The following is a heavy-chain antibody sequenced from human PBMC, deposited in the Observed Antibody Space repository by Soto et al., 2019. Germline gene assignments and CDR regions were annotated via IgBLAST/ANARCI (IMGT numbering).Heavy chain of an antibody. J-gene: IGHJ4*02. Sequence: SETLSLTCTVSGGSISNYYWNWIRQSPGKGLEWIGYIYSSGSTHYNPSLQNRVTISIDTSKNQVSLKGNSVTAADTAGYYCARDHPHSYGVYYFDYWGQGTPVTVSS. D-gene: IGHD5-18*01. CDR2: IYSSGST. CDR1: GGSISNYY. CDR3: ARDHPHSYGVYYFDY. V-gene: IGHV4-59*01.